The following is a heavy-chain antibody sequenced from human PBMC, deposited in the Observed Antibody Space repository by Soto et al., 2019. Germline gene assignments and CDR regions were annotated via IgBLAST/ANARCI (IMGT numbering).Heavy chain of an antibody. D-gene: IGHD5-18*01. CDR3: TRLSDGVQLWLGLNARYYYYGMDV. Sequence: PGGSLRLSCAASGFTFSGSAMHWVRQASGKGLEWVGRIRSKANSYATAYAASVKGGFTISRDDSKNTAYLQINSLKTEDTAVYYCTRLSDGVQLWLGLNARYYYYGMDVWGQGTTLTVSS. CDR1: GFTFSGSA. J-gene: IGHJ6*02. V-gene: IGHV3-73*01. CDR2: IRSKANSYAT.